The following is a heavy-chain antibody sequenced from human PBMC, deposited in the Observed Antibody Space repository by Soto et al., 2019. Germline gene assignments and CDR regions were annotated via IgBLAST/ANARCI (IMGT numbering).Heavy chain of an antibody. V-gene: IGHV3-53*01. Sequence: GGSLRLSCAASGFTVSSNYMSWVRQAPGKGLEWVSVIYSGGSTYYADSVKGRFTISRDNSKNTLYLQMNSLRAEDTAVYYCARDRAPITIFGVVPYGMDVWGQGTTVTVSS. J-gene: IGHJ6*02. CDR3: ARDRAPITIFGVVPYGMDV. D-gene: IGHD3-3*01. CDR2: IYSGGST. CDR1: GFTVSSNY.